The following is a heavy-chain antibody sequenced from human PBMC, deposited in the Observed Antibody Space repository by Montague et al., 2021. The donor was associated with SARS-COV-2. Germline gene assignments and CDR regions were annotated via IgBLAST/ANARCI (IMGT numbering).Heavy chain of an antibody. J-gene: IGHJ4*02. CDR3: AKGGYSPLTIFEVVRSHYYFDY. V-gene: IGHV3-23*03. Sequence: SLRLSCAASGFTFISYAMSWVRQAPGKGLEWVSVIYSGVSSTYYADSVKGRFTISRDNSKNTLYLQMNSLRAEDTAVYYCAKGGYSPLTIFEVVRSHYYFDYWGQGTLVTVSS. D-gene: IGHD3-3*01. CDR2: IYSGVSST. CDR1: GFTFISYA.